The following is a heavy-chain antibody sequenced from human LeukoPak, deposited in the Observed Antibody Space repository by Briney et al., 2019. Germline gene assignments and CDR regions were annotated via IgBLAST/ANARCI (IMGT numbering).Heavy chain of an antibody. CDR1: GGSISSSSYY. CDR3: ARELWFGEYGRDYYYYGRDV. Sequence: SETLSLTCTVSGGSISSSSYYWGWIRQPPGKGLEWIGSIYYSGSTYYNPSLKSRVTISVDTSKHQFSLKPSSVTAADTAVYYCARELWFGEYGRDYYYYGRDVWGQGTTVTVSS. D-gene: IGHD3-10*01. J-gene: IGHJ6*02. V-gene: IGHV4-39*07. CDR2: IYYSGST.